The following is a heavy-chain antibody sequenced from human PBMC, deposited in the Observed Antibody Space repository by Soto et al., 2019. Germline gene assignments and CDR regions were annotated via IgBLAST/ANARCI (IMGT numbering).Heavy chain of an antibody. Sequence: QVQLMESGGGVVQPGGSLRLSCAASGFTFRSYAIHWVCQAPGKGLEWVAIISYDGSTKFYTDSVKGRFTISRDNSNNTLYLQMNRLRSEDTAIYYCARDGRTGTTLPHGGLDQWGQGTLVTVSS. D-gene: IGHD3-10*01. CDR3: ARDGRTGTTLPHGGLDQ. CDR1: GFTFRSYA. V-gene: IGHV3-30-3*01. CDR2: ISYDGSTK. J-gene: IGHJ4*02.